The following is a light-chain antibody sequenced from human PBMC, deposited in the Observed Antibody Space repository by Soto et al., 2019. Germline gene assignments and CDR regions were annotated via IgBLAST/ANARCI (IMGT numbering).Light chain of an antibody. V-gene: IGKV3-20*01. J-gene: IGKJ4*01. Sequence: EIVLTQSPGTLSLSPGERATLSCRASESVSTNYLAWYLQKPGQAPRLLISGASSRATGIPDRFSGSGSGADFTLTINRLEPEDFSVYYCQQYGSVPLTFGGGTNVEIK. CDR3: QQYGSVPLT. CDR2: GAS. CDR1: ESVSTNY.